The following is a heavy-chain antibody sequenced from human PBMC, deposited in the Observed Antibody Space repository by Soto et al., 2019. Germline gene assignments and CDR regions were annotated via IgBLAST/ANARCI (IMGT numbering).Heavy chain of an antibody. CDR1: GFTFSAFA. Sequence: QVQLGESGGGVVQPGKSLRLSCVASGFTFSAFAMHWVRQAPGKGLEWVAFISYDGRNVHYADSVDGRFTISRDNSKNTLFLEVNGPRSEDAAIYYCATGAAWAYTYFGMDVWGQGTTVTVSS. J-gene: IGHJ6*02. CDR2: ISYDGRNV. CDR3: ATGAAWAYTYFGMDV. V-gene: IGHV3-30-3*01. D-gene: IGHD6-25*01.